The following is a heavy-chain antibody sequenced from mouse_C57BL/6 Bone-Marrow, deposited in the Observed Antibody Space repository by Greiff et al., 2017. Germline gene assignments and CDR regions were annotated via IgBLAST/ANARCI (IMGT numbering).Heavy chain of an antibody. Sequence: VKLMESGPGLVAPSQSLSITCTVSGFSLTSYGVHWVRQPPGKGLEWLVVIWSDGSTTYNSALKSRLSISKDNSKSQVFLKRNSLQTDDTAMYYGARLHYYGSSSWFAYWGQGTLVTVSA. J-gene: IGHJ3*01. CDR3: ARLHYYGSSSWFAY. CDR1: GFSLTSYG. CDR2: IWSDGST. V-gene: IGHV2-6*03. D-gene: IGHD1-1*01.